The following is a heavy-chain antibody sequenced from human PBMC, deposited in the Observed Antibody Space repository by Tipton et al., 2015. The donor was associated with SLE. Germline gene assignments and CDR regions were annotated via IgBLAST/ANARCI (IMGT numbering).Heavy chain of an antibody. Sequence: TLSLTCTVSGDAITNNNFYWDWVRQPPGKGLEWIGSIFNLGMTYYNPSLESRVTLSVDTSKNQFSLKLTSVTAADTAVYYCARQKTAVEITFDSWGQGALVTASS. CDR3: ARQKTAVEITFDS. V-gene: IGHV4-39*01. CDR1: GDAITNNNFY. D-gene: IGHD2-21*02. J-gene: IGHJ4*02. CDR2: IFNLGMT.